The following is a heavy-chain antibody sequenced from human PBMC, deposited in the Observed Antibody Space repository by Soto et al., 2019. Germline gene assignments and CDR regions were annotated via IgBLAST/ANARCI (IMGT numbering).Heavy chain of an antibody. D-gene: IGHD5-18*01. CDR3: AREVGYSYGYVFDY. CDR2: IIPVLGVG. V-gene: IGHV1-69*09. CDR1: GGTFSNHA. J-gene: IGHJ4*02. Sequence: QAQLVQSGAEVKKPGSSVKVSCTASGGTFSNHAISWVRQAPGQGLEWMGGIIPVLGVGDNAQKFQGRVTITADTSTNTAYMELSSLRSEDTAHYYCAREVGYSYGYVFDYWGQGTLVIVSS.